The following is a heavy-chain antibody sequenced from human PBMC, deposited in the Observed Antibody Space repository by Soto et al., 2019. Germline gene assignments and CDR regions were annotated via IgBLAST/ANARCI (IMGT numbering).Heavy chain of an antibody. CDR3: ARSVEGHFDY. V-gene: IGHV3-48*02. D-gene: IGHD6-19*01. Sequence: EVQLVESGGALVQPGGSLRLSCAASGFKFSIYSMNWVRQAPGKGLEWSAYITSDTKKIKYGEYVKGRFTISRDNAKNSVYLQMNSLSDEDTAVYYCARSVEGHFDYWGQGTVVTVSS. J-gene: IGHJ4*02. CDR2: ITSDTKKI. CDR1: GFKFSIYS.